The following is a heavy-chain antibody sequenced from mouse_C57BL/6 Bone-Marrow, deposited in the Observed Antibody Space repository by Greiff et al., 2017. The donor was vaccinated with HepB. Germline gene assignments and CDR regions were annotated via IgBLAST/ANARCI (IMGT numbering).Heavy chain of an antibody. V-gene: IGHV5-6*01. J-gene: IGHJ4*01. CDR1: GFTFSSYG. D-gene: IGHD2-3*01. CDR3: ARIYDGYYGGFYAMDY. CDR2: ISSGGSYT. Sequence: EVQRVESGGDLVKPGGSLKLSCAASGFTFSSYGMSWVRQTPDKRLEWVATISSGGSYTYYPDSVKGRFTISRDNAKNTLYLQMSSLKSEDTAMYYCARIYDGYYGGFYAMDYWGQGTSVTVSS.